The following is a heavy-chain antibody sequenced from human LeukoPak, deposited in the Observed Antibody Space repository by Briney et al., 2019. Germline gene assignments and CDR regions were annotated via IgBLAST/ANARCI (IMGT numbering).Heavy chain of an antibody. CDR2: ISSSSSYI. J-gene: IGHJ4*02. Sequence: PGGSLRLSCAASGFTFSSYSMNWVRQAPGKGLEWVSSISSSSSYIYYADSVKVRVTIPRDNAKNSLYLQMNSLRAEDTAVYYCAKDNSKALDYWGQGTLVTVSS. V-gene: IGHV3-21*01. CDR1: GFTFSSYS. D-gene: IGHD5-18*01. CDR3: AKDNSKALDY.